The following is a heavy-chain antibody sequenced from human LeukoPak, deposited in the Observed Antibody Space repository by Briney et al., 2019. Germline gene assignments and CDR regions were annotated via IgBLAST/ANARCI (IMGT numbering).Heavy chain of an antibody. CDR2: LYPVGTT. D-gene: IGHD2-15*01. Sequence: GGSLRLSSVVSGFTVSSNYMTWVRQAPGKGLDWVSVLYPVGTTYFADSVKGRFTISRANSKNTLYLQMNSLSPEDTALSSCARTVVAAKTSYFDYWGRGTLVTVPS. CDR3: ARTVVAAKTSYFDY. J-gene: IGHJ4*02. V-gene: IGHV3-53*01. CDR1: GFTVSSNY.